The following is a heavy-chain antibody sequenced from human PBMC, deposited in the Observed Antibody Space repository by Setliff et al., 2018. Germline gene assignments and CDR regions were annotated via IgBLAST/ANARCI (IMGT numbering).Heavy chain of an antibody. CDR2: VDPKDGQA. J-gene: IGHJ4*02. Sequence: ASVKVSCKGSGYRFIVYYIHWVRQTPGKGLEWMGRVDPKDGQAIYAKKFQGRFTITADTSIDTAYMELSSLASEDTAVYYCATALAIRGVQFDYWGRGTLVTVSS. D-gene: IGHD3-10*01. V-gene: IGHV1-69-2*01. CDR3: ATALAIRGVQFDY. CDR1: GYRFIVYY.